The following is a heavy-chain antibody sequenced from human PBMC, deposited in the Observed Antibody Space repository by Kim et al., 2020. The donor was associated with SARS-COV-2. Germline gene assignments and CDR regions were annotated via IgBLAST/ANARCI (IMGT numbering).Heavy chain of an antibody. J-gene: IGHJ4*02. CDR3: ARDTGAPGTFGY. CDR2: ISKSRDST. V-gene: IGHV3-48*02. CDR1: GFAFSFSS. Sequence: GGSLRLSCAASGFAFSFSSMNWVRQAPGKGLEWISYISKSRDSTHYADSVKGRFTISRDNAENSLYLQMDSLRDEDTAIYYCARDTGAPGTFGYWGQGNLVIVSS. D-gene: IGHD6-13*01.